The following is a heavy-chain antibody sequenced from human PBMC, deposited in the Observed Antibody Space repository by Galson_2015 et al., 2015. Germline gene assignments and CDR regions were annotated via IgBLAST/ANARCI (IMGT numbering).Heavy chain of an antibody. V-gene: IGHV3-30-3*01. CDR2: ISYDGSNK. J-gene: IGHJ4*02. CDR1: GFTFSSYA. CDR3: AREGTYYYDSSDYYFDY. Sequence: SLRLSCAASGFTFSSYAMHWVRQAPGKGLEWVAVISYDGSNKYYADSVKGRFTISRDNSKNTLYLQMNSLRAEDTAVYYCAREGTYYYDSSDYYFDYWGQGTLVTVSS. D-gene: IGHD3-22*01.